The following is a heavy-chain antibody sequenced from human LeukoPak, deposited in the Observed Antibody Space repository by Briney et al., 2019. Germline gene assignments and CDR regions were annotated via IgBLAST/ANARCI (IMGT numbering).Heavy chain of an antibody. V-gene: IGHV3-30-3*01. CDR3: ARGGMATIERPFDS. D-gene: IGHD5-24*01. CDR2: ISYDGSNK. CDR1: GFTLSSFT. J-gene: IGHJ4*02. Sequence: PGRSLRLSCAASGFTLSSFTMHWVRHNPGKGLEWVAVISYDGSNKYYADSVKGRFTISRDNSKNTLYLQMNSLRAEDTAVYYCARGGMATIERPFDSWGQGTLVTVSS.